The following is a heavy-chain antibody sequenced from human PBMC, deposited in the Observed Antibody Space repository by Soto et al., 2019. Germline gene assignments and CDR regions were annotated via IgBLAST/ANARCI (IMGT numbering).Heavy chain of an antibody. Sequence: GGSLRLSCAAFGFTFSSYAMSWVRQAPGKGLEWVSAITYSGESTNYADSVKGRFTISRDNSKNTLYLQMNSLRAEDTAVYYCAKDQLRIMIRGIIPEIWGQGTLVTVSS. CDR2: ITYSGEST. CDR1: GFTFSSYA. CDR3: AKDQLRIMIRGIIPEI. D-gene: IGHD3-10*01. V-gene: IGHV3-23*01. J-gene: IGHJ4*02.